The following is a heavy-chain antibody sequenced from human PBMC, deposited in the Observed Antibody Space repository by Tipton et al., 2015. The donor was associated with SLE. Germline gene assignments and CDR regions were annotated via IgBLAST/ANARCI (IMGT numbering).Heavy chain of an antibody. CDR1: GGSISSHY. Sequence: TLSLTCTVSGGSISSHYWSWIRQPPGKGLEWIGNIYYSGSTNYNPSLKSRVTISVDMSKNQFSLKLSSVTAADTAVYYCARVGLGRDYYYYYCAMDVWGQGTTVTVSS. D-gene: IGHD7-27*01. V-gene: IGHV4-59*11. J-gene: IGHJ6*02. CDR3: ARVGLGRDYYYYYCAMDV. CDR2: IYYSGST.